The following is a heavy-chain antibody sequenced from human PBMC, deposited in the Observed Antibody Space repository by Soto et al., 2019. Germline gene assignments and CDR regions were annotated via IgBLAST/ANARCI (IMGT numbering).Heavy chain of an antibody. CDR1: GGSFSGYY. CDR2: INHSGST. CDR3: ARGTPAAYCSSTSCYRWTDRKYNWFDP. Sequence: SETLSLTCAVYGGSFSGYYWSWIRQPPGKGLEWIGEINHSGSTNYNPSLKSRVTISVDTSKNQFSLKLSSVTAADTAVYYCARGTPAAYCSSTSCYRWTDRKYNWFDPWGQGTLVTVSS. J-gene: IGHJ5*02. V-gene: IGHV4-34*01. D-gene: IGHD2-2*01.